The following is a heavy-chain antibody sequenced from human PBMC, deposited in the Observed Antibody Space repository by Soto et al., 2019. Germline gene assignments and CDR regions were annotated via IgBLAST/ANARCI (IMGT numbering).Heavy chain of an antibody. CDR3: ARQPTTGDTDLWFDP. CDR1: GGSFSGYY. D-gene: IGHD2-21*01. V-gene: IGHV4-34*01. CDR2: INHSGST. Sequence: SETLSLTCAVYGGSFSGYYWSWIRQPPGKGLEWIGEINHSGSTNYNPSLTSRVTVSVDTSKNEFSLKLRSVTAADTAVYYCARQPTTGDTDLWFDPWGQGTLVTVSS. J-gene: IGHJ5*02.